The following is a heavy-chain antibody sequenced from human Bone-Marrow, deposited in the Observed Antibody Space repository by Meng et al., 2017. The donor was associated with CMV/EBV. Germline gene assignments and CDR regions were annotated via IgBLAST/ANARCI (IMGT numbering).Heavy chain of an antibody. CDR3: ARADTASVRVYFDY. CDR2: IYYSGSA. Sequence: WVRQAPGKGLEWIGYIYYSGSAYYNPSLKSRVTISVDTSKNQFSLKLTSVTDADTAVYYCARADTASVRVYFDYWGQGTLVTVSS. D-gene: IGHD2-21*01. V-gene: IGHV4-30-4*08. J-gene: IGHJ4*02.